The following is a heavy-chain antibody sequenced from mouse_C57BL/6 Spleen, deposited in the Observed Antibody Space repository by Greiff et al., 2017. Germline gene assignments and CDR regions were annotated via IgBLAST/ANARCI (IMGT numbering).Heavy chain of an antibody. CDR3: ARTTAEAKYAMDY. CDR2: ISNGGGST. Sequence: EVKVVESGGGLVQPGGSLKLSCAASGFTFSDYYMYWVRQTPEQRLEWVAYISNGGGSTYYPDTVKGRFTISRDTAKNTLYLQMSRLKAEDTAMYYCARTTAEAKYAMDYWGQGTSVTVSS. CDR1: GFTFSDYY. D-gene: IGHD3-2*02. J-gene: IGHJ4*01. V-gene: IGHV5-12*01.